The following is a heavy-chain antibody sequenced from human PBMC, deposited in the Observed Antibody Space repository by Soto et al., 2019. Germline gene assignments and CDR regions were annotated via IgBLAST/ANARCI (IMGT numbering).Heavy chain of an antibody. V-gene: IGHV3-33*01. J-gene: IGHJ4*02. Sequence: PGVSLRLSCAASGFTFSGYGMHWVRQAPGKGLEWVALIWYDGSNQYYADSVKGRFTISRDNSRNTLYLQINSLRVEDTAVYYSTRDVDSRGFLEWVKGTLVTVYS. CDR2: IWYDGSNQ. D-gene: IGHD3-22*01. CDR1: GFTFSGYG. CDR3: TRDVDSRGFLE.